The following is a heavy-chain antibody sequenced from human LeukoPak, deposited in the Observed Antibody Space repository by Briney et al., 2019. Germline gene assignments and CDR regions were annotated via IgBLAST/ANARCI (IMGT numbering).Heavy chain of an antibody. V-gene: IGHV3-23*01. CDR2: MSGSGGTT. Sequence: PGGSLRLSCAASGFTFSSYAMSWVRQAPGGGLEWVSAMSGSGGTTFYGDSVKGRFTISRDNSKNTLYLQMNSLRAEDTAVYYCAKDQRVVPAAVDYWGQGTLVTVSS. D-gene: IGHD2-2*01. CDR3: AKDQRVVPAAVDY. J-gene: IGHJ4*02. CDR1: GFTFSSYA.